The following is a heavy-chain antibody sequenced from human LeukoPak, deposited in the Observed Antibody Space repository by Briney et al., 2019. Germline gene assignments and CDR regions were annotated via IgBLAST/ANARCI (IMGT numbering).Heavy chain of an antibody. J-gene: IGHJ4*02. CDR3: AKACISGPFGGVMGY. D-gene: IGHD3-16*01. CDR2: ISSSSSYI. V-gene: IGHV3-21*01. Sequence: GRSLRLSCAASVFTFSSYSMNWVRQAPGKGLEWVSSISSSSSYIYYADAVKSRFTISRENSKKTLYLQMNSLRAEDTAVYYCAKACISGPFGGVMGYWGQGTLVTVSS. CDR1: VFTFSSYS.